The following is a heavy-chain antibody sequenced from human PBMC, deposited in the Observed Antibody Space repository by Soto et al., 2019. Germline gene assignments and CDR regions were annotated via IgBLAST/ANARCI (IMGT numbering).Heavy chain of an antibody. Sequence: SETLSLTCTVSGGSISSYCWSWIRQPPGKGLEWIGYIYYSGSTNYNPSLKSRVTISVDTSKNQFSLKLSPVTAADTAVYYCARQVPGVYYYYYYMDVWGKGTTLTVSS. CDR2: IYYSGST. CDR3: ARQVPGVYYYYYYMDV. CDR1: GGSISSYC. D-gene: IGHD2-8*01. J-gene: IGHJ6*03. V-gene: IGHV4-59*08.